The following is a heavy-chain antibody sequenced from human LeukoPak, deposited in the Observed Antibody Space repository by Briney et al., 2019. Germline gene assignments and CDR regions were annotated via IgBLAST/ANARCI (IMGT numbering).Heavy chain of an antibody. CDR2: ISAYNGNT. D-gene: IGHD1-26*01. Sequence: GASVKGSCKASGYTFTSYGISWVRQAPGQGLEWMGWISAYNGNTNYAQKLQGRVNMTTDTSTSTAYMELRRLRSDDTAVHYCARDDLGAYYYYGMDVWGQGTTVTVSS. CDR1: GYTFTSYG. V-gene: IGHV1-18*01. CDR3: ARDDLGAYYYYGMDV. J-gene: IGHJ6*02.